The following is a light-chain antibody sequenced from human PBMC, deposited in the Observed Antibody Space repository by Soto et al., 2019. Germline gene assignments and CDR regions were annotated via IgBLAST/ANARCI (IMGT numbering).Light chain of an antibody. CDR1: QSISTY. Sequence: DIQMTQSPSSLSASIGDRVTITCRASQSISTYLNWYQHKPGKAPKLLIYAASSLQSGVPSRFSGSGSGTDFTLTISSLQHEDFATYYCQQSYSTPPTFGQGTKVEIK. CDR2: AAS. J-gene: IGKJ1*01. CDR3: QQSYSTPPT. V-gene: IGKV1-39*01.